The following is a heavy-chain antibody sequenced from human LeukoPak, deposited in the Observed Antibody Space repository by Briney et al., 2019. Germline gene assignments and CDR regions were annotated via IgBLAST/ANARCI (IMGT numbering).Heavy chain of an antibody. D-gene: IGHD1-26*01. J-gene: IGHJ3*02. V-gene: IGHV1-18*01. CDR2: ISAYNGNT. CDR1: GYTFTSYG. Sequence: GASVKVSCKASGYTFTSYGVSWVRQAPGQGLEWMGWISAYNGNTNCAQKLQGRVTMTTDTSTSTAYMELSSLRSEDTAVYYCAARSGRFDAFDIWGQGTMVTVSS. CDR3: AARSGRFDAFDI.